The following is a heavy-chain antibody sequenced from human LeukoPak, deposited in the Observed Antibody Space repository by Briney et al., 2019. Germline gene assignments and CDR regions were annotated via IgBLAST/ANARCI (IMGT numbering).Heavy chain of an antibody. CDR1: GFTFSSYA. J-gene: IGHJ4*02. CDR3: ARTTVPDY. Sequence: SGGSLRLSCAASGFTFSSYAMHWVRQAPGKGLECVAVISYDGSNKYYADSVKGRFTISRDNSKNTLFLQMSSLRPEDTAVYYCARTTVPDYWGQGTLVTVSS. D-gene: IGHD4-17*01. V-gene: IGHV3-30-3*01. CDR2: ISYDGSNK.